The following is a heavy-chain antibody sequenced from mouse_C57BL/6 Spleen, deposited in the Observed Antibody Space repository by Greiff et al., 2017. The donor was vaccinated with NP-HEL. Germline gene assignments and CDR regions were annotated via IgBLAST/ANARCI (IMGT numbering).Heavy chain of an antibody. CDR3: ARDSEAMDY. Sequence: VKVVESGPELVKPGASVKISCKASGYAFSSSWMNWVKQRPGKGLEWIGRIYPGDGDTNYNGKFKGKATLTADKSSSTAYMQLSSLTSEDSAVYFCARDSEAMDYWGQGTSVTVSS. CDR2: IYPGDGDT. V-gene: IGHV1-82*01. CDR1: GYAFSSSW. J-gene: IGHJ4*01.